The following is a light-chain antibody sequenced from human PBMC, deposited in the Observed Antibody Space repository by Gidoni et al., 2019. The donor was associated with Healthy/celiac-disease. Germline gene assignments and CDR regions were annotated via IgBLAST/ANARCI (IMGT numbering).Light chain of an antibody. CDR2: EAS. CDR3: QQYDNLPPLT. V-gene: IGKV1-33*01. J-gene: IGKJ4*01. CDR1: QDSSNY. Sequence: DIQMTQSPSSLSASVGDRVTITCQASQDSSNYLNWYQQKPGKATKLLIYEASNLETGVPSRFSGSGSGTDFTFTISSLQPEDIATYYCQQYDNLPPLTFGGGTKVEIK.